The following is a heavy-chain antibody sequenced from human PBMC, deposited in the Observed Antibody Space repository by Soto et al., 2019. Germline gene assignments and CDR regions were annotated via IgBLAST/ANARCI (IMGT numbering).Heavy chain of an antibody. J-gene: IGHJ4*02. V-gene: IGHV4-31*03. Sequence: SETLSLTCTVSGGSISSGGYYWSWIRQHPGKGLEWIGYIYYSGSTYYNPSLKSRVTISVDTSKNQFSLKLSSVTAADTAVYYCARVGDILMFDYWGQGTLVTVSS. CDR2: IYYSGST. CDR1: GGSISSGGYY. D-gene: IGHD3-9*01. CDR3: ARVGDILMFDY.